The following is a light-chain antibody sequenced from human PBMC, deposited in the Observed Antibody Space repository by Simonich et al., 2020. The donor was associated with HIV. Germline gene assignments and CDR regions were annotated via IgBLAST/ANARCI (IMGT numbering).Light chain of an antibody. CDR1: QSVLYSSNNKNY. Sequence: DIVMTQSPDSLAVSLGERATINCKSSQSVLYSSNNKNYLALYQQKPGQPPKLLIYWATTRESGVPDRFSGSGSGTDFTLTISSLQAEDVAVYYCQQYYSTRRTFGQGTKVEIK. CDR2: WAT. CDR3: QQYYSTRRT. V-gene: IGKV4-1*01. J-gene: IGKJ1*01.